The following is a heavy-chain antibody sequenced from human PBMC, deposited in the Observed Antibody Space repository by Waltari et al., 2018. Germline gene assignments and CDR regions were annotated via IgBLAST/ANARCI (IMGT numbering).Heavy chain of an antibody. V-gene: IGHV1-69*12. CDR3: ARDGDYGGTFGGMDV. Sequence: QVQLVQSGAAVTKPGSSVKVSCKASGGTFSSYAISWLRQAPGQGLEWMGGIIPIFGTANYAQKFQGRVTITADESTSTAYMELSSLRSEDTAVYYCARDGDYGGTFGGMDVWGQGTTVTVSS. CDR2: IIPIFGTA. D-gene: IGHD4-17*01. CDR1: GGTFSSYA. J-gene: IGHJ6*02.